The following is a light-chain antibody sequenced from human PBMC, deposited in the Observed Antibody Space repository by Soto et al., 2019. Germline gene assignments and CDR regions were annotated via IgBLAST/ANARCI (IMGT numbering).Light chain of an antibody. Sequence: EIVLTHAPATLSLSPGERATLSCRASQSVSSYLAWYQQKPGQAPRLLIYDASSRATGTPSRFSGSGSGTDFNLTLSSLEAEDFAVYYCQQRSNWPLTFGGGTKVAIK. V-gene: IGKV3-11*01. CDR3: QQRSNWPLT. J-gene: IGKJ4*01. CDR2: DAS. CDR1: QSVSSY.